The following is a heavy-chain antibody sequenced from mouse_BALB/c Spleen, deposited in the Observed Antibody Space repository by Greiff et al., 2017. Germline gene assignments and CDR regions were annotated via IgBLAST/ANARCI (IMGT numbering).Heavy chain of an antibody. Sequence: VQLQQPGAELVRPGASVKLSCKASGYTFTSYWINWVKQRPGQGLEWIGNIYPSDSYTNYNQKFKDKATLTVDKSSSTAYMQLSSPTSEDSAVYYCTELGYFDVWGAGTTVTVSS. CDR3: TELGYFDV. CDR2: IYPSDSYT. J-gene: IGHJ1*01. V-gene: IGHV1-69*02. CDR1: GYTFTSYW.